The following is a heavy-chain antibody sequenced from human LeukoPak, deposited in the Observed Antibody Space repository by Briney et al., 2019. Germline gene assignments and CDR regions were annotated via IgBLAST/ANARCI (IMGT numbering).Heavy chain of an antibody. V-gene: IGHV4-34*01. J-gene: IGHJ4*02. CDR1: GGSFSGYY. D-gene: IGHD3-16*01. CDR2: INHSGST. Sequence: PSETLSLTCAVYGGSFSGYYWSWIRQPPGKGLEWIGEINHSGSTNYNPSLKSRVTISVDTSKNQFSLKRSSVTAADTAVYYCARQRARTFFDYWGQGTLVTVSS. CDR3: ARQRARTFFDY.